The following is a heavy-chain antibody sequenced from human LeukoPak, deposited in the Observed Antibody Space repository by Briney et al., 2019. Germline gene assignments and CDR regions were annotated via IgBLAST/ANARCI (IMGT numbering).Heavy chain of an antibody. D-gene: IGHD3-16*01. J-gene: IGHJ4*02. CDR3: ARGGARTRYYFDY. Sequence: SETLSLTCTVSGGSISSGSYYWSWIRQPAGKGLEWIGRIYTSGSTNYNPSLKSRVTMSVDTAKNQFSLKLSSVTAADTAVYYCARGGARTRYYFDYWGQGTLVTVSS. V-gene: IGHV4-61*02. CDR1: GGSISSGSYY. CDR2: IYTSGST.